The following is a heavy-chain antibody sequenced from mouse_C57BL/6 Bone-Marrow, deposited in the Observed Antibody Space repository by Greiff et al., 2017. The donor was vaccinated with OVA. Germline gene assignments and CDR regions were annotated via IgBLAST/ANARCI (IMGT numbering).Heavy chain of an antibody. V-gene: IGHV1-59*01. CDR3: ARSVCYGSSYFDY. CDR2: IDPSDSYT. CDR1: GYTFTSYW. Sequence: QVQLKQPGAELVRPGTSVKLSCKASGYTFTSYWMHWVKQRPGQGLEWIGVIDPSDSYTNYNQKFKGKATLTVDTSSSTAYMQLSSLTSEDSAVYYCARSVCYGSSYFDYWGQGTTLTVSS. D-gene: IGHD1-1*01. J-gene: IGHJ2*01.